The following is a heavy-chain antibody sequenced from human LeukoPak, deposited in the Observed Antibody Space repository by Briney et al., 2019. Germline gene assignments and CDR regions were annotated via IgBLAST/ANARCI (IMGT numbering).Heavy chain of an antibody. V-gene: IGHV3-23*01. CDR1: GFTFCRYG. CDR3: ANSLERRRGFDP. CDR2: ISGSGGST. D-gene: IGHD1-1*01. J-gene: IGHJ5*02. Sequence: GGSLRLSCAASGFTFCRYGMSWVRQAPGKGLEWVSAISGSGGSTYYADSVKGRFTISRDNSKNTLYLQMNSLRAEDTAVYYCANSLERRRGFDPWGQGTLVTVSS.